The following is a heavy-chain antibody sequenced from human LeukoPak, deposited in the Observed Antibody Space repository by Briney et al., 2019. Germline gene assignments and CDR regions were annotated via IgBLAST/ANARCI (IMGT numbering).Heavy chain of an antibody. CDR3: ARGGSSWTDY. D-gene: IGHD6-13*01. Sequence: ASVKVSCKASGYTFIGYYIHWVRQAPGQGLEWMGWTNPNSGGTNYAQKFQGRVTMTRDTSTSTAYMELSRLSSDDTAVYYCARGGSSWTDYWGQGTLVTVSS. CDR2: TNPNSGGT. J-gene: IGHJ4*02. CDR1: GYTFIGYY. V-gene: IGHV1-2*02.